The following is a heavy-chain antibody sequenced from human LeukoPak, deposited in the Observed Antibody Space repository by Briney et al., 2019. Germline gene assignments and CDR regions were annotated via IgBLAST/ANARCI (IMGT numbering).Heavy chain of an antibody. Sequence: ASVKVSCKASGYTFTSYYMHWVRQAPGQGLEWMGIINPSGGITSYAQKFQGRVTMTRDTSTSTVYMELSSLRSEDTAVYYCARDNSVGDIAWWFDPWGQGTLVTVSS. CDR2: INPSGGIT. V-gene: IGHV1-46*01. J-gene: IGHJ5*02. CDR3: ARDNSVGDIAWWFDP. D-gene: IGHD3-16*02. CDR1: GYTFTSYY.